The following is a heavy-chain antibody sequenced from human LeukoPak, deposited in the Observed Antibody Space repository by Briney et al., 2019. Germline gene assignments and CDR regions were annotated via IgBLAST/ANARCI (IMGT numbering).Heavy chain of an antibody. V-gene: IGHV3-11*01. CDR2: ISNSGDFI. CDR1: GFMFSDEY. J-gene: IGHJ4*02. D-gene: IGHD3-10*01. Sequence: GGSLRLSCAASGFMFSDEYMSWIRQAPGKGLEWVSYISNSGDFIAYADSVKGRFTISRDNAKNSLFLQMNSLRAEDTAVYYCARFPTRDYYGSGNRFDYWGQGTLVTVSS. CDR3: ARFPTRDYYGSGNRFDY.